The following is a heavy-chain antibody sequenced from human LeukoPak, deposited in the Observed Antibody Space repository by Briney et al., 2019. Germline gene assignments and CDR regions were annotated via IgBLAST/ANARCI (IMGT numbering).Heavy chain of an antibody. D-gene: IGHD5-24*01. V-gene: IGHV1-69*06. CDR3: AVSVEMATMVDY. CDR1: GGTFSSYA. Sequence: SVKVSCKASGGTFSSYAISWVRQAPGQGLEWMGGIIPIFGTANYAQKFQGRVTITADKSTSTAYMELSSLRSEDTAVYYCAVSVEMATMVDYWGQGTLVTVPS. CDR2: IIPIFGTA. J-gene: IGHJ4*02.